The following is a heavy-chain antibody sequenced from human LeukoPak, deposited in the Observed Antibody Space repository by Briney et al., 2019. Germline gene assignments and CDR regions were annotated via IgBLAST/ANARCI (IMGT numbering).Heavy chain of an antibody. V-gene: IGHV4-59*01. Sequence: SETLSLTCSVFGGSISGSYWSWLRQPPGKELQWIGYIYSSGSTDYDPSLMSRVTISADTSKNQFFLKLDSVTAADTAVYYCASYYDSSGSHYWGQGTLVTVSS. D-gene: IGHD3-22*01. CDR1: GGSISGSY. J-gene: IGHJ4*02. CDR3: ASYYDSSGSHY. CDR2: IYSSGST.